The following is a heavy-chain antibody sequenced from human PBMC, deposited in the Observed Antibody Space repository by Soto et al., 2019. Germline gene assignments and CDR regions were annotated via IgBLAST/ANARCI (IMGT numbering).Heavy chain of an antibody. D-gene: IGHD2-21*01. V-gene: IGHV4-59*01. CDR2: TSYTGNT. J-gene: IGHJ5*02. CDR1: GGSITSYH. CDR3: ARDMIAGFTHYFDP. Sequence: SETLSPTCIVSGGSITSYHWSWIRPFPGKGLEWNAFTSYTGNTEYNPSLKSRVTISIDTSKNQLSLTLTSMTAADTAGYYWARDMIAGFTHYFDPWGQGTLVTVSS.